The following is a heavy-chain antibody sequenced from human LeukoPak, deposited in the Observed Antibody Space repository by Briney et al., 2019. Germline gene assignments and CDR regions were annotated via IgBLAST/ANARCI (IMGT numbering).Heavy chain of an antibody. CDR3: AKDRRRFAAADVNPSPQDF. D-gene: IGHD6-13*01. CDR2: ISYDGSNK. V-gene: IGHV3-30*18. Sequence: GGSLRLSCAASGFTFSSYGMHWVRQAPGKGLEWVAVISYDGSNKYYADSVKGRFTISRDNSESLLYLQMNSLTTEDTALYFCAKDRRRFAAADVNPSPQDFWGQGTLVTVS. CDR1: GFTFSSYG. J-gene: IGHJ4*02.